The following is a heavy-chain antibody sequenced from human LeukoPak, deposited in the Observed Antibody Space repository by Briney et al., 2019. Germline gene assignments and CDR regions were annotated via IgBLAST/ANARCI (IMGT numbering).Heavy chain of an antibody. CDR1: GYTFTSYY. D-gene: IGHD3-22*01. CDR2: INPSGGST. J-gene: IGHJ4*02. CDR3: ARGGGSSGLQSAY. Sequence: GASVKVSCKASGYTFTSYYMHWVRQAPGQGLEWMGIINPSGGSTSYAQKFQGRVTMTRDTSISTAYMELSRLRSDDTAVYYCARGGGSSGLQSAYWGQGTLVTVSS. V-gene: IGHV1-46*01.